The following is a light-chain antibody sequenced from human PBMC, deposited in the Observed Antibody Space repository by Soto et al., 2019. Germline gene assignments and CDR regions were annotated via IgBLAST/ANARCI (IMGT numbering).Light chain of an antibody. CDR1: NSTYYNF. J-gene: IGLJ2*01. Sequence: QSALTQPASVSGSPGQSITISCTGFNSTYYNFVSWYQQHPRKAPKLIIYEVNYRPSGISDRFSGSKSGNTASLLISGLQAEDEADYYCSSYTTSGRVIFGGGTKLTVL. CDR2: EVN. CDR3: SSYTTSGRVI. V-gene: IGLV2-14*01.